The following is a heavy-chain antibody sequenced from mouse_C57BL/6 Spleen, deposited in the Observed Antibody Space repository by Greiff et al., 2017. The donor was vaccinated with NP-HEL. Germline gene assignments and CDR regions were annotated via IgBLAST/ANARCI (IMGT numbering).Heavy chain of an antibody. D-gene: IGHD1-1*01. V-gene: IGHV1-26*01. CDR1: GYTFTDYY. Sequence: VQLQQSGPELVKPGASVKISCKASGYTFTDYYMNWVKQSHGKSLEWIGDINTNNGGPSYNQKLKGKATLTVDKSSSTAYMELRSLKSEDSAVYYCARSGIYYKRVYFDVWGTGTTVTVSS. CDR2: INTNNGGP. J-gene: IGHJ1*03. CDR3: ARSGIYYKRVYFDV.